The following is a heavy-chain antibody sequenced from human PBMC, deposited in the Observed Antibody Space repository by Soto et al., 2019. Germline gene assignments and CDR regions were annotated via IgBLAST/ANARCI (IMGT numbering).Heavy chain of an antibody. CDR1: GFTFSSYA. CDR3: AKYSYGGYAGLDY. CDR2: ISGSGGST. Sequence: EVQLLESGGGLVQPGGSLRLSFAASGFTFSSYAMSWVRQAPGKGLEWVSAISGSGGSTYYADSVKGRFTISRDNSKNTLYLQMNSLRAEDTAVYYCAKYSYGGYAGLDYWGQGTLVTVSS. J-gene: IGHJ4*02. V-gene: IGHV3-23*01. D-gene: IGHD5-12*01.